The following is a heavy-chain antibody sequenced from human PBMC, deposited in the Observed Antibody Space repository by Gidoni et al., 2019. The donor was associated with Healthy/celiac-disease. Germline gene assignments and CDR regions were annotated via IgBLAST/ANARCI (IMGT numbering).Heavy chain of an antibody. CDR2: IIPILGIA. D-gene: IGHD5-12*01. J-gene: IGHJ4*02. CDR1: GGTFSSYT. Sequence: QVQLVQSGAEVKKPGSSVKVSCKASGGTFSSYTISWVRQAPGQGLEWMGRIIPILGIANYAQKFQGRVTITADKSTSTAYMELSSLRSEDTAVYYCARVAMGYSGYGVDYWGQGTLVTVSS. V-gene: IGHV1-69*02. CDR3: ARVAMGYSGYGVDY.